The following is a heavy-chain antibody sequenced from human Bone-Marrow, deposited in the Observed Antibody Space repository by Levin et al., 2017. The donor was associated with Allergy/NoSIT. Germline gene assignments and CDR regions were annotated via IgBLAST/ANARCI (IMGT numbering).Heavy chain of an antibody. CDR1: GYTFTSYG. J-gene: IGHJ6*02. CDR3: ARKKRLLYRRVAATFDKYYYYGMDV. CDR2: ISAYNGNT. D-gene: IGHD2-15*01. Sequence: ASVKVSCKASGYTFTSYGISWVRQAPGQGLEWMGWISAYNGNTNYAQKLQGRVTMTTDTSTSTAYMELRSLRSDDTAVYYCARKKRLLYRRVAATFDKYYYYGMDVWGQGTTVTVSS. V-gene: IGHV1-18*01.